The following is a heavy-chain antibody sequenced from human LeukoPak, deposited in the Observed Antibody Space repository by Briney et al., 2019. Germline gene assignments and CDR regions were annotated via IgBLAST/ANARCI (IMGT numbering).Heavy chain of an antibody. V-gene: IGHV4-59*01. D-gene: IGHD2-21*01. CDR2: IYYSGST. CDR3: ARDQYSGWFDP. J-gene: IGHJ5*02. Sequence: PSETLSLTCTVSGGSISSYYWSWIRPPPGKGLEWIGYIYYSGSTNYNPSLKSRVTISVDTSKNQFSLKLSSVTAADTAVYYCARDQYSGWFDPWGQGTLVTVSS. CDR1: GGSISSYY.